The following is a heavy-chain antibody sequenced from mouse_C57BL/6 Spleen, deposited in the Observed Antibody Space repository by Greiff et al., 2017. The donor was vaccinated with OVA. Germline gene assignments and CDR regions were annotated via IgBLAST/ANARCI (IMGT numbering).Heavy chain of an antibody. V-gene: IGHV1-55*01. CDR1: GYTFTSYW. Sequence: VQLQQPGAELVKPGASVKMSCKASGYTFTSYWITWVKQRPGQGLEWIGAIYPGSGSTNYNEKFKSKATLTVDTSSSTAYMQLSSLTSEYSAVYYCARVTTVVANYFDYWGQGTTLTVSS. D-gene: IGHD1-1*01. CDR2: IYPGSGST. CDR3: ARVTTVVANYFDY. J-gene: IGHJ2*01.